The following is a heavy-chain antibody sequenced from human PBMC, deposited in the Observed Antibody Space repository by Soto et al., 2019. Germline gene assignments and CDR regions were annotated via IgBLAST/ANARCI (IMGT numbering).Heavy chain of an antibody. Sequence: PGGSLRLSCAASGFTFSTYWMHWVRQAPGKGLVWVSRINSDGSDTNSADSVKGRFTISRDNAKNTLYLQMNSLRVEDTAVYYCALAPRGFDPWGQEPRVTVSP. V-gene: IGHV3-74*01. CDR2: INSDGSDT. CDR3: ALAPRGFDP. J-gene: IGHJ5*02. CDR1: GFTFSTYW.